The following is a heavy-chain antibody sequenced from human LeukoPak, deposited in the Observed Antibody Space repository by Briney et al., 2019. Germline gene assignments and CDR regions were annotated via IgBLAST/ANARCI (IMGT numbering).Heavy chain of an antibody. D-gene: IGHD3-10*01. Sequence: ETLSLTCAVYGGSFSGYYWSWVRQAPGKGLEWVANIKQDGSEKYYVDSVKGRFTISRDNAKNSLYLQMNSLRAEDTAVYYCAREKGPMVRGTAVDYWGQGTLVTVSS. CDR2: IKQDGSEK. V-gene: IGHV3-7*01. J-gene: IGHJ4*02. CDR3: AREKGPMVRGTAVDY. CDR1: GGSFSGYY.